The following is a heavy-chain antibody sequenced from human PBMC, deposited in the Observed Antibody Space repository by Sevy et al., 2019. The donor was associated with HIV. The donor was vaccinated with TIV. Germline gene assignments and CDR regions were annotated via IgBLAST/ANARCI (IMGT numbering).Heavy chain of an antibody. CDR1: GFTVSSKY. CDR3: TRSLASGYFVTFDH. Sequence: GGSLRLSCEVSGFTVSSKYMSWVRQAPGKGLEWVSVLQSGGSTHYADSVKGRFTISRDNSKNTLYLQMNSLRAEDTAVYYCTRSLASGYFVTFDHWGQGALVTASS. CDR2: LQSGGST. J-gene: IGHJ4*02. V-gene: IGHV3-53*01. D-gene: IGHD5-12*01.